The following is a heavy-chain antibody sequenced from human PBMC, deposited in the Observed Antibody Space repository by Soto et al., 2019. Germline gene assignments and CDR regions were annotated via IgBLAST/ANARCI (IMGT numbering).Heavy chain of an antibody. V-gene: IGHV5-51*01. Sequence: GESLKISCKGSGYSFTNSWIAWVRQMPGKGLEWMGIIFPSDSETRYSPSFQGQVTISADKSITTAYLQWNRLKASDTAMYYCARHPIGPWGQGTLVTVSS. CDR3: ARHPIGP. CDR2: IFPSDSET. J-gene: IGHJ5*02. CDR1: GYSFTNSW.